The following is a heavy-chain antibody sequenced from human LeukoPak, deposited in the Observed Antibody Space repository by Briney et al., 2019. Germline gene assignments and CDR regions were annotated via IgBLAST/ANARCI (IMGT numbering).Heavy chain of an antibody. CDR3: ARGRRELLRILFDY. CDR2: MNPNSGNT. J-gene: IGHJ4*02. CDR1: GYSFPNYG. V-gene: IGHV1-8*03. Sequence: GASVKVSCKASGYSFPNYGINWVRRAPGQGLEWMGWMNPNSGNTGYAQKFQGRVTITRNTSISTAYMELSSLRSEDTAVYYCARGRRELLRILFDYWGQGTLVTVSS. D-gene: IGHD1-26*01.